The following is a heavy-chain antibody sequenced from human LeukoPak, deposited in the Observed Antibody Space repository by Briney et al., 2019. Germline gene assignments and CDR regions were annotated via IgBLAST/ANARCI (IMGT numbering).Heavy chain of an antibody. Sequence: SETLSLTCTVSGASVSSSDYYWGWIRQPPGMRLEWIGNLYFSGNPYYNPSLNSRVTISVDTSKNQFSLKMRSVTAADTAVYYCARLGSGYPTPDYWGQGTLVTVSS. V-gene: IGHV4-39*01. CDR1: GASVSSSDYY. CDR3: ARLGSGYPTPDY. J-gene: IGHJ4*02. CDR2: LYFSGNP. D-gene: IGHD6-19*01.